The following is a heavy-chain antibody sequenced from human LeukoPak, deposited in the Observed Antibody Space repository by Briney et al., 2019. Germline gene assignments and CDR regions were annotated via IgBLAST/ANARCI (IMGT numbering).Heavy chain of an antibody. V-gene: IGHV3-23*01. J-gene: IGHJ4*02. Sequence: GGSLRLSCEASGFTFSSYSMNWVRQAPGRGLEWVSAISGSGGSTYYADSVKGRFTISRDNSKNTLYLQMNSLRAEDTAVYYCAKDEVVVPAAPSPYFDYWGQGTLVTVSS. CDR1: GFTFSSYS. CDR3: AKDEVVVPAAPSPYFDY. CDR2: ISGSGGST. D-gene: IGHD2-2*01.